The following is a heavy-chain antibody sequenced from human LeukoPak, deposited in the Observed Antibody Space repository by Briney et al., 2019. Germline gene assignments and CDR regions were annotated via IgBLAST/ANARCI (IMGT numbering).Heavy chain of an antibody. CDR3: ARDRVRVGGYFDC. Sequence: GGSLRLSCAASGFTFSSYGMHWVRQAPGKGLEWVAVIWYDGSNKYYADSVKGRFTISRDNSKNTLYLQMNSLRAEDTAVYYCARDRVRVGGYFDCWGQGNLVTVSS. CDR1: GFTFSSYG. D-gene: IGHD1-26*01. J-gene: IGHJ4*02. V-gene: IGHV3-33*01. CDR2: IWYDGSNK.